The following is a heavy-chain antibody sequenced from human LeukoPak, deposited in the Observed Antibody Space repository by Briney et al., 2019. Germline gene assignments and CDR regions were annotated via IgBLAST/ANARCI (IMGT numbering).Heavy chain of an antibody. CDR2: IYYSGST. CDR3: AREYSGYDWVWFDP. V-gene: IGHV4-59*01. CDR1: GGSISSYY. J-gene: IGHJ5*02. D-gene: IGHD5-12*01. Sequence: PSETLSLTCTASGGSISSYYWSWIRQPPGKGLEWIGYIYYSGSTNYNPSLKSRVTISVDTSKNQFSLKLSSVTAADTAVYYCAREYSGYDWVWFDPWGQGTLVTVSS.